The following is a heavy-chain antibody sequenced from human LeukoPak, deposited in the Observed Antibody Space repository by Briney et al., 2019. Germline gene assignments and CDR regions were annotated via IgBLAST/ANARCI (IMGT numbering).Heavy chain of an antibody. Sequence: GGSLRLSCAASGFTFTSYTMNWVRQAPGKGLEWVSFITGGSGTIYYADSVKGRFTISRDNAKNSLYLQMNSLSDEETALYYCARAYYDISGYYSFDYWGQGTLVTVSS. D-gene: IGHD3-22*01. CDR1: GFTFTSYT. J-gene: IGHJ4*02. V-gene: IGHV3-48*02. CDR3: ARAYYDISGYYSFDY. CDR2: ITGGSGTI.